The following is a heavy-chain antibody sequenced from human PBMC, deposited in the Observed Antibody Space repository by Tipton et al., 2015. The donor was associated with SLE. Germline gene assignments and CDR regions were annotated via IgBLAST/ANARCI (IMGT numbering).Heavy chain of an antibody. Sequence: LRLSCTVSGGSISSYYWSWIRQTPGKGLEWIGYIYYTGSTKFNPSLKSRVSISLDTSKNQFSLKLSSVTAADTAVYYCARLLGPLEGVQGVINEVDYWGQGTLVTVSS. D-gene: IGHD3-10*01. CDR2: IYYTGST. CDR3: ARLLGPLEGVQGVINEVDY. V-gene: IGHV4-59*08. J-gene: IGHJ4*02. CDR1: GGSISSYY.